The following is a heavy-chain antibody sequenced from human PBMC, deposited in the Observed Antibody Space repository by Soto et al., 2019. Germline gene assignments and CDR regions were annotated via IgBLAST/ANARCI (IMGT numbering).Heavy chain of an antibody. D-gene: IGHD2-2*01. CDR1: GHTFHNYA. Sequence: EVQLLESGGGLEQPGGSLRLSCVGSGHTFHNYAMTWVRQAPGKGLEGVSGISGSGGSTYYADSVRGRFTISRDDSKNTLYLQMNRLRAEDTAEYYCAKVSRGIGVVPAALNWGQGTLVTVSS. J-gene: IGHJ4*02. V-gene: IGHV3-23*01. CDR2: ISGSGGST. CDR3: AKVSRGIGVVPAALN.